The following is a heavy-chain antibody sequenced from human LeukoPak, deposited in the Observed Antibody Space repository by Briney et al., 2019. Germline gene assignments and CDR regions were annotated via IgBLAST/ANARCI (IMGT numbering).Heavy chain of an antibody. D-gene: IGHD2/OR15-2a*01. J-gene: IGHJ6*03. V-gene: IGHV4-4*02. CDR3: ARREEETTFYYYYYMDV. CDR1: GGSIGSSNW. Sequence: SGTLSLTCAVSGGSIGSSNWWSWVRQPPGKGLEWIGEIYYSGNTNYNPSLKSRVTISVDTSKNQFSLKLSSVTAADTAEYYCARREEETTFYYYYYMDVWGKGTTVTVSS. CDR2: IYYSGNT.